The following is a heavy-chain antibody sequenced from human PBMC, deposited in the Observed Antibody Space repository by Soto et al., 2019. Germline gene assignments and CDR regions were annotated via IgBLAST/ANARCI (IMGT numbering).Heavy chain of an antibody. J-gene: IGHJ6*03. D-gene: IGHD1-26*01. Sequence: QLQLQESGPGLVKPSETLSLTCTVSGGSISSSSYYWGWIRQPPGKGLEWIGSIYYSGSTYYNPSLKSRVTLSREPAKNQFALKLGSVAAADTAVYYCARHYAARGATSHYYHFHYLDVWGKGTTVTVSS. CDR2: IYYSGST. V-gene: IGHV4-39*01. CDR1: GGSISSSSYY. CDR3: ARHYAARGATSHYYHFHYLDV.